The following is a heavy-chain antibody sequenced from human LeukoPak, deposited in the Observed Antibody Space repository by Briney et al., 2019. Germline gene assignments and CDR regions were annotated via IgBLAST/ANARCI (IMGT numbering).Heavy chain of an antibody. D-gene: IGHD5-18*01. CDR1: GFTFSSYW. CDR2: IWYDGSNK. CDR3: ARKKRVDTDSIMVYYYYAMDV. Sequence: GGSLRLSCAASGFTFSSYWMSWVRQAPGKGLEWVAVIWYDGSNKYYADSVKGRFTISRDNPKKTLYLQMNSLRAEDTAVYYCARKKRVDTDSIMVYYYYAMDVWGQGTTVTVSS. V-gene: IGHV3-33*08. J-gene: IGHJ6*02.